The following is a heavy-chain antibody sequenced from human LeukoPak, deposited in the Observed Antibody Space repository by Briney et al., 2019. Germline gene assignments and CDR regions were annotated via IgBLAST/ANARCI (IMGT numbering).Heavy chain of an antibody. CDR3: ANFEEEYGSGSYPY. D-gene: IGHD3-10*01. Sequence: AGGSLRLSCAASGFTFSSYEMNWVRQAPGKGLEWVSYISSSGSTIYYADSVKGRFTISRDNAKNTLYLQMNSLRGEDTAVYYCANFEEEYGSGSYPYWGQGTLVTVSS. J-gene: IGHJ4*02. V-gene: IGHV3-48*03. CDR1: GFTFSSYE. CDR2: ISSSGSTI.